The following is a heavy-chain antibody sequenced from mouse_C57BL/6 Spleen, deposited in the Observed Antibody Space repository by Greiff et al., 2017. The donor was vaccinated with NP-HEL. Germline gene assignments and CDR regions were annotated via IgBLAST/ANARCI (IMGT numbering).Heavy chain of an antibody. V-gene: IGHV1-4*01. J-gene: IGHJ3*01. CDR3: DRSGDWAWFAY. CDR2: INPSSGYT. CDR1: GYTFTSYT. Sequence: VQLQQSGAELARPGASVKMSCKASGYTFTSYTMHWVKQGPGQGLEWIGYINPSSGYTKYNQKFKGKATLTADKSSSAAYMQLSSLTSEDSADYDWDRSGDWAWFAYWGQGTMVTVSA. D-gene: IGHD4-1*01.